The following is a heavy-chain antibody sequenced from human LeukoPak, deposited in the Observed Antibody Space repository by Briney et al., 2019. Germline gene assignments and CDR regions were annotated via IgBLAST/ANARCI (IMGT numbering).Heavy chain of an antibody. Sequence: GESLKISCKGSGYSFTNYWIDWVRQMPGKGLEWMGSIYPGDSHTRYSPSFQGQVTISADKYISTAYLQWSGLRASDTAMYYCARLGLTVVTPHNWFVPWGQGTLVTVSS. CDR3: ARLGLTVVTPHNWFVP. V-gene: IGHV5-51*01. D-gene: IGHD4-23*01. CDR2: IYPGDSHT. CDR1: GYSFTNYW. J-gene: IGHJ5*02.